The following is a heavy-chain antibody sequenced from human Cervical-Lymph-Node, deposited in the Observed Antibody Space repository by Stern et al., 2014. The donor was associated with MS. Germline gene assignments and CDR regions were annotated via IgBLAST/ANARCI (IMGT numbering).Heavy chain of an antibody. CDR1: GFTFGTYG. V-gene: IGHV3-30*18. CDR2: ISYDGSNK. CDR3: AKDQGDYYGSGELDH. D-gene: IGHD3-10*01. J-gene: IGHJ4*02. Sequence: VQLVESGGGVVHPGRSLRLSCAGSGFTFGTYGLHWVRQAPGKGLDWVTFISYDGSNKFYADSVRGRFTISRDNSKNTLFLQMNSLRAEDTAVYYCAKDQGDYYGSGELDHWGQGTLVTVSS.